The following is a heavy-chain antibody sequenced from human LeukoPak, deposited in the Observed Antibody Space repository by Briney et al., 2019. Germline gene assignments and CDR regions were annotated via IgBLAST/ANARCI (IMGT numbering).Heavy chain of an antibody. CDR3: ARDNAREDTAWWSNP. J-gene: IGHJ5*02. CDR2: INLNGGST. V-gene: IGHV1-46*01. Sequence: GASVKVTRKASGYTFTSYYMHWVRQAPAQGLEWMGIINLNGGSTTYAQKFQGRVTMTRDMSTTTDYLELSSLRSEDTAVYYCARDNAREDTAWWSNPWGQGTLVTVSS. CDR1: GYTFTSYY. D-gene: IGHD2-21*02.